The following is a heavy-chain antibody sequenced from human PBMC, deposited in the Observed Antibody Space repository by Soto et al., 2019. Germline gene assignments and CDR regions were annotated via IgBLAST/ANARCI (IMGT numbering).Heavy chain of an antibody. J-gene: IGHJ6*02. V-gene: IGHV4-31*03. CDR3: ARDQGTAMAPGYYGLDV. CDR1: DGSISSGGYY. Sequence: QVQLQESGPGLVKPSQTLSLACTVSDGSISSGGYYWSWIRQHPGKGLEWIGYIYYSGSTYYNPSLKSRVTISVDTSKNQFSLKLSSVTAADTAVYYCARDQGTAMAPGYYGLDVWGQGTTVTVSS. CDR2: IYYSGST. D-gene: IGHD5-18*01.